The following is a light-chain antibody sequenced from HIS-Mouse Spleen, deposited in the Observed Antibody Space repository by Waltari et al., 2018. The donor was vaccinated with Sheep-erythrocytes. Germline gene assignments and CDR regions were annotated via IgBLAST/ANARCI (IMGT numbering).Light chain of an antibody. V-gene: IGLV2-14*01. Sequence: QSALTQPASVSGSPGQSITISCTVPRSDVGGYNYFSWYQQHPGKAPKLMIYEVSNRPSGVSNRFSGSKSGNTASLTISGLQAEDEADYYCSSYTSSSTWVFGGGTKLTVL. CDR1: RSDVGGYNY. CDR2: EVS. J-gene: IGLJ3*02. CDR3: SSYTSSSTWV.